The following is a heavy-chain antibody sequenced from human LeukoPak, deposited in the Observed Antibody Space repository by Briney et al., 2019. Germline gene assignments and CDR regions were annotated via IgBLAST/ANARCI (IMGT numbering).Heavy chain of an antibody. CDR1: GGSISSGGYY. Sequence: SQTLSLTCTVSGGSISSGGYYWSWIRQPAGKVLEWIGEIFHNGTSNYNPSLKSRVTISIDISKNQFSLRVTSLTAADSAVYFCAREGSRRLYMDVWGRGTTIVVSS. D-gene: IGHD2-15*01. V-gene: IGHV4-61*09. CDR3: AREGSRRLYMDV. CDR2: IFHNGTS. J-gene: IGHJ6*03.